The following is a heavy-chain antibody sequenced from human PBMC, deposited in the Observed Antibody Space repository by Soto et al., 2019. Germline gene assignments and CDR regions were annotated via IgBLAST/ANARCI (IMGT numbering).Heavy chain of an antibody. V-gene: IGHV1-69*13. Sequence: SVKVSCKASGGTFSSYAISWVRQAPGQGLEWMGGIIPIFGTANYAQKFQGRVTITADESTSTAYMELRSLRSDDTAMYYCAREYCTSSSCYGVDYWGQGTLVTVSS. D-gene: IGHD2-2*01. CDR2: IIPIFGTA. CDR3: AREYCTSSSCYGVDY. J-gene: IGHJ4*02. CDR1: GGTFSSYA.